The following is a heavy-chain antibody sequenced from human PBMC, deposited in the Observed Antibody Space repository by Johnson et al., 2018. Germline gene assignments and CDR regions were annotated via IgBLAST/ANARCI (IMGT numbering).Heavy chain of an antibody. Sequence: VQLQESGGELVRPGGSLRVSCATSGFIFSAHWMHWVRQSPGKGLVWVSRINSDGSSITYAASVRGRFTVSRDNAMNTLFLQMNNLSVEDPAVYYCARTPHFYGSDSSHNDAFDLWGQGTMVTVAS. CDR3: ARTPHFYGSDSSHNDAFDL. D-gene: IGHD3-10*01. V-gene: IGHV3-74*03. CDR1: GFIFSAHW. J-gene: IGHJ3*01. CDR2: INSDGSSI.